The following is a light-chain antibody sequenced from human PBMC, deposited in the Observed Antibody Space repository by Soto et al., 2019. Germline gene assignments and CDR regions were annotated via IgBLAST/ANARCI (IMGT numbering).Light chain of an antibody. J-gene: IGKJ5*01. Sequence: EIVMTQSPATLSVSPGERATLSCRASQSVSSNLAWYQQKPGQAPRLLIYGASTRATGIPDRFSGSGSGTEFTLTISSLQSEDFAVYYCQQYSNWPRTFGQGTRLEIK. V-gene: IGKV3-15*01. CDR2: GAS. CDR1: QSVSSN. CDR3: QQYSNWPRT.